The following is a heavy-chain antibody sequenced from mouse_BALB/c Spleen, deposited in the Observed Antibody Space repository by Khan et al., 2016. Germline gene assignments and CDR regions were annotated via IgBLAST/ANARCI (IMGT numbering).Heavy chain of an antibody. J-gene: IGHJ2*01. CDR1: GYTFTNYG. CDR3: ARRIAGYYGYVFDY. V-gene: IGHV9-1*02. D-gene: IGHD1-2*01. Sequence: QIQLVQSGPELKKPGETVKISCKASGYTFTNYGMNWVKQAPGKGLKWMGWINTYTGEPTYADDFKGRFAFSLETSASTAYLQINNLKNEDMATYFGARRIAGYYGYVFDYWGQGTTLTVSS. CDR2: INTYTGEP.